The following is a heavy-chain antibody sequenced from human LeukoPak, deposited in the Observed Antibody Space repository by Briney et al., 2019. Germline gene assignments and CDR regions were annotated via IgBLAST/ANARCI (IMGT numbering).Heavy chain of an antibody. V-gene: IGHV4-4*02. CDR1: GGSISSGNC. D-gene: IGHD6-13*01. CDR3: ARGVPAAGSIRFDP. CDR2: IYHSGST. J-gene: IGHJ5*02. Sequence: SGTLSLTCAVSGGSISSGNCWSWVRQPPGKGLEWIGEIYHSGSTNYNPSLKSRVTISVDKSKNQFSLILNSVTAADTAVYYCARGVPAAGSIRFDPWGQGTLVTVSS.